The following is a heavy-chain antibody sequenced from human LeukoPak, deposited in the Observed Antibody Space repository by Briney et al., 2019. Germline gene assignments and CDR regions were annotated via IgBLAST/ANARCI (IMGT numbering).Heavy chain of an antibody. J-gene: IGHJ1*01. CDR1: GYSFTNYG. CDR3: AGSTVTRLAEYFQH. CDR2: ISPYNDNA. Sequence: ASVKVSCKASGYSFTNYGISWVRQAPGQGLEWMGWISPYNDNANYAQKLQGRVTMTTDTSTTTVYMEVRSLRSDDTAVYYCAGSTVTRLAEYFQHWGQGTLVTVSS. D-gene: IGHD4-17*01. V-gene: IGHV1-18*01.